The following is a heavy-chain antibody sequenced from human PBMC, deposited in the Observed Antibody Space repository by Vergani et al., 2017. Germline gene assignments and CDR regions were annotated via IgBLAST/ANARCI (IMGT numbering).Heavy chain of an antibody. J-gene: IGHJ4*02. D-gene: IGHD3-3*01. CDR1: GFTFDDYA. V-gene: IGHV3-43*02. CDR2: ISGDGGST. CDR3: AKDIVARVDTIFGVVIMSYFDY. Sequence: EVQLVESGGGVVQPGGSLRLSCAASGFTFDDYAMHWVRQAPGKGLEWVSLISGDGGSTYYADSVKGRFTISRDNSKHSLYLQMNSLRTEDTALYYCAKDIVARVDTIFGVVIMSYFDYWGQGTLVTVSS.